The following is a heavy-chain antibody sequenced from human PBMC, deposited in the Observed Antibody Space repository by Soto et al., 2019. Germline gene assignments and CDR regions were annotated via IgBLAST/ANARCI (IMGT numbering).Heavy chain of an antibody. CDR2: VYYRGRS. Sequence: VSYGSSADSGCCWGWNRHSPGKGPEWIGSVYYRGRSYSKSSVKSRVTISVDTSKNQFSLNLNSVTASDTAVYFCVSQRRNARKDCFLAFWGQRAPVPVSS. CDR3: VSQRRNARKDCFLAF. CDR1: YGSSADSGCC. D-gene: IGHD2-21*02. V-gene: IGHV4-39*01. J-gene: IGHJ1*01.